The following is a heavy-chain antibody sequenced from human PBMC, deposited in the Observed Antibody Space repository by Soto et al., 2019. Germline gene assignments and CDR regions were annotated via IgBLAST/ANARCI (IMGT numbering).Heavy chain of an antibody. V-gene: IGHV3-23*01. D-gene: IGHD3-3*01. J-gene: IGHJ6*02. CDR2: VSARGGDT. CDR3: AKAVAAFLEWLLYRYYYYGMDV. Sequence: GGSLRLSCAASGFTFSNYGMNWVRQAPGKGLEWVAGVSARGGDTSYADSVKGRFTISRDNSKNTLYLQMNSLRAEDTAVYYCAKAVAAFLEWLLYRYYYYGMDVWGQGTTVTVSS. CDR1: GFTFSNYG.